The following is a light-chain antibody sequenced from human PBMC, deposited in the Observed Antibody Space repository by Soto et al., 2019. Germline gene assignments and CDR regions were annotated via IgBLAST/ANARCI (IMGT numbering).Light chain of an antibody. J-gene: IGKJ1*01. V-gene: IGKV3-15*01. CDR1: QTLDSM. Sequence: IVLTQSPATLSVSPGERATLSCWASQTLDSMVAWHQQKSGQAPRLLIYSASARATGVPARFSGYGSGTDFTLTISSLQSEDLGVYYCQQYKDWPTTFGQGTKVDIK. CDR3: QQYKDWPTT. CDR2: SAS.